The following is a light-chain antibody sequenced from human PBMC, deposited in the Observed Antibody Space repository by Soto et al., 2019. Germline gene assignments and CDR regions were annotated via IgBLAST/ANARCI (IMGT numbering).Light chain of an antibody. CDR1: QGIRID. J-gene: IGKJ2*01. V-gene: IGKV1-6*01. Sequence: AIQMTQSPSSLSASVGDRVTTTCRASQGIRIDVGWYQQKPGKAPKLLISAASSLQSGVPSRFSGSGSGTDFTLTISSLQPEDFATYYCLQDYNYPYTFGQGTKLEIK. CDR2: AAS. CDR3: LQDYNYPYT.